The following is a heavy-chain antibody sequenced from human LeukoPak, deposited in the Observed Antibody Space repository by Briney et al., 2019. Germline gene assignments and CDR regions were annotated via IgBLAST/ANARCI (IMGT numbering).Heavy chain of an antibody. CDR3: AREVDMIPYDY. V-gene: IGHV3-66*01. CDR2: IYSGGST. Sequence: GGSLRLSCAASGFTVSTHYMSWVRQAPGKGLEWVSVIYSGGSTYYADSVKGRFTISRDNSKNTVYLQMNRLRVEDTAVYYCAREVDMIPYDYWGQGTLVTVSS. J-gene: IGHJ4*02. D-gene: IGHD5-24*01. CDR1: GFTVSTHY.